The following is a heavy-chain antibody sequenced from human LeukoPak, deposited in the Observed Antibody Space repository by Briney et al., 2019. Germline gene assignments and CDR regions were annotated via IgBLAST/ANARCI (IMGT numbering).Heavy chain of an antibody. CDR1: GGSISSSSYY. CDR3: ARQSVTTIDY. D-gene: IGHD4-17*01. J-gene: IGHJ4*02. V-gene: IGHV4-39*01. CDR2: IYYSGST. Sequence: SETLSLTCTVSGGSISSSSYYWGWIRQPPGKGLEWIGSIYYSGSTYYNPSLKSRVTISVDTSKNQFSLKLSSVTAADTAVYYCARQSVTTIDYWGQGTLVTVSS.